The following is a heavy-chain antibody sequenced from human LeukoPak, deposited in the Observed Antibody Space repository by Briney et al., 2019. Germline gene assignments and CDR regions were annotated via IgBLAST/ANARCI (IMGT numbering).Heavy chain of an antibody. V-gene: IGHV4-59*01. J-gene: IGHJ6*02. CDR3: ARDSYSGYYYYGMDV. CDR2: IYTSGST. CDR1: GGSISSYY. Sequence: SETLSLTCTVSGGSISSYYWSWIRQPPGKGLEWIGYIYTSGSTNYNPSLKSRVTITVDTSKNQFSLKLSSVTAADTAAYYCARDSYSGYYYYGMDVWGQGTTVTVSS. D-gene: IGHD1-26*01.